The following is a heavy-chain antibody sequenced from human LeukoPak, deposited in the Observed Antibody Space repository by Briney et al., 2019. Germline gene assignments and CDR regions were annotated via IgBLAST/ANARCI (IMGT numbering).Heavy chain of an antibody. CDR3: ARGSVVIDY. D-gene: IGHD2-2*01. J-gene: IGHJ4*02. CDR2: ISYDGSNK. Sequence: PAGSLRLTCAASGFTFSSYAMNWVRQPPGKGLEWVADISYDGSNKYYADSVKGRFTISRDNSKNTLYLQMNSLRAEDTAVYYCARGSVVIDYWGQGTLVTVSS. CDR1: GFTFSSYA. V-gene: IGHV3-30-3*01.